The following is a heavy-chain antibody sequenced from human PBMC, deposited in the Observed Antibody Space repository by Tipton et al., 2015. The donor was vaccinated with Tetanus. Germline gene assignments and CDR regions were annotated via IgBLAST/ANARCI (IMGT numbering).Heavy chain of an antibody. Sequence: LRLSCSVSGASINAGGYLWTWVRQLPGQGLEWIGNIYYTERTSYTPSLDSRASISVDTSKNQFSLRLTSVTAADTAVYYCARGLPRVPFYFDFWGQGRQVTVSS. CDR3: ARGLPRVPFYFDF. CDR1: GASINAGGYL. CDR2: IYYTERT. J-gene: IGHJ4*02. V-gene: IGHV4-31*03. D-gene: IGHD2-21*01.